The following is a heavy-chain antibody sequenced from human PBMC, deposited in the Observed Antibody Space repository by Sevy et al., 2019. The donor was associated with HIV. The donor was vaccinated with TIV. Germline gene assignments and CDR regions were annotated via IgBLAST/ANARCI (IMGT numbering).Heavy chain of an antibody. Sequence: GGSLRLSCAASGFTFSSYAMSWVRQAPGKGLEWVSAISGSGGSTYYADSVKGRFTISRDNSKKTLYLQMNSLRAEDTAVYYCAKVASYYDFWSGYRNYGGTYYFDYWGQGTLVTVSS. V-gene: IGHV3-23*01. CDR3: AKVASYYDFWSGYRNYGGTYYFDY. CDR1: GFTFSSYA. CDR2: ISGSGGST. J-gene: IGHJ4*02. D-gene: IGHD3-3*01.